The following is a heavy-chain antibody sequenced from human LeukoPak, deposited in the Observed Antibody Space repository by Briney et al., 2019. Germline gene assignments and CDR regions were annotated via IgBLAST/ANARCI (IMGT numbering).Heavy chain of an antibody. CDR2: IYSSGST. Sequence: SQTLSLTCTVSGGSISSGSYYWSWIRQPAGKGLEWIGRIYSSGSTNYNPSLRSRVTISVDTSKYQFSLKLSSVTAADTAVYYCASGGIQHGFDYWGQGTLVTVSS. CDR3: ASGGIQHGFDY. CDR1: GGSISSGSYY. J-gene: IGHJ4*02. V-gene: IGHV4-61*02. D-gene: IGHD5-18*01.